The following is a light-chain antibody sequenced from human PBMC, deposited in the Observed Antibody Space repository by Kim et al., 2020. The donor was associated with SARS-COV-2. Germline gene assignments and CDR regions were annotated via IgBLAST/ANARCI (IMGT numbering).Light chain of an antibody. CDR3: QQYGITPPVT. Sequence: GLSATCSCRSCLCLSSLSVAWYQQKPGSVPRLLISAASTRATGTQDRFRCSGSGIDCTLTNSRLEPEDFASNYCQQYGITPPVTFGLGTRLGIK. V-gene: IGKV3-20*01. CDR2: AAS. CDR1: LCLSSLS. J-gene: IGKJ5*01.